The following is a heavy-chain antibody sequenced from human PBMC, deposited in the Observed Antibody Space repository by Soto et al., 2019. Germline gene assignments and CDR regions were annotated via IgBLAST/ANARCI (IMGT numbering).Heavy chain of an antibody. J-gene: IGHJ4*02. CDR2: IKQDGSEK. CDR3: VGSRGWLFDY. V-gene: IGHV3-7*05. CDR1: GFTFSAYW. D-gene: IGHD6-19*01. Sequence: EVHLVESGGDLVQPGGSLRLSCAASGFTFSAYWMQWVRQAPGKGLEWVAIIKQDGSEKYYVDSVTGRFTISRDNAKNSPYLQMSSLRAEDTAMYYCVGSRGWLFDYWGQGTLVTVSS.